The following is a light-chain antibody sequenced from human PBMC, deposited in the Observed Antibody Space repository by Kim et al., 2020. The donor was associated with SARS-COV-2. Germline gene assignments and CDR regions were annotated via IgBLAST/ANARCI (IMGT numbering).Light chain of an antibody. Sequence: GQGVTFPCTGCSSNIGAGYDVHWDQQLPGTAPKLLIYGNSNRPSGVPDRFSGSKSGTSASLAITGLRAEDEADYYCQSYDSSLSRVFGTGTKVTVL. CDR2: GNS. CDR1: SSNIGAGYD. J-gene: IGLJ1*01. CDR3: QSYDSSLSRV. V-gene: IGLV1-40*01.